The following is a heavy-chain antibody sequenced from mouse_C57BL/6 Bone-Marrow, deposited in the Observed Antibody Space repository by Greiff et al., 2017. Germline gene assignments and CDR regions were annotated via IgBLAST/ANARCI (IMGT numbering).Heavy chain of an antibody. V-gene: IGHV1-81*01. D-gene: IGHD2-1*01. Sequence: VQLQQSGAELARPGASVKLSCKASGYTFTSYGISWVKQRTGQGLEWIGEIYPRSGNTYYNEKFKGKATLTADKSSSTAYMELRSLTSEDSAVYVCDLLPFLPWFAYWGQGTLVTVSA. CDR1: GYTFTSYG. CDR3: DLLPFLPWFAY. CDR2: IYPRSGNT. J-gene: IGHJ3*01.